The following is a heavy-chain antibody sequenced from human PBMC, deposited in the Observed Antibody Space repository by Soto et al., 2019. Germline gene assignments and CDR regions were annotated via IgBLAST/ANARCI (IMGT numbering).Heavy chain of an antibody. CDR3: TTPSRSSGWADDAFDI. Sequence: GESLKISCAASGFTFSNAWMSWVRQAPGKGLEWVGRIKSKTDGGTTDYAAPVKGRFTISRDDSKNTLYLQMNSLKTEDTAVYYCTTPSRSSGWADDAFDIWGQGTMVTVSS. V-gene: IGHV3-15*01. D-gene: IGHD6-19*01. CDR1: GFTFSNAW. CDR2: IKSKTDGGTT. J-gene: IGHJ3*02.